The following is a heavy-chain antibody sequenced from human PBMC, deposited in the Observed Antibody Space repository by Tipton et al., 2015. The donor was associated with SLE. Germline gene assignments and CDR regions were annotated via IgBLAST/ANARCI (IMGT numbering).Heavy chain of an antibody. D-gene: IGHD3-22*01. CDR1: GFTFSSYA. CDR3: ARDAGIRVVVISYGMDV. J-gene: IGHJ6*02. CDR2: ISYEGSNK. V-gene: IGHV3-30*04. Sequence: SLRLSCAAYGFTFSSYAMHWVRQAPGKGLEWVAVISYEGSNKYYADSVKGRVNISRDNSKNTLYLQMNSLRAEDTAVYYCARDAGIRVVVISYGMDVWGQGTTVTVSS.